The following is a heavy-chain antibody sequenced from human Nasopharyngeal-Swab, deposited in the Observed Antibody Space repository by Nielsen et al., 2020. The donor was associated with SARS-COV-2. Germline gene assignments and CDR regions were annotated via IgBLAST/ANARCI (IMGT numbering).Heavy chain of an antibody. CDR3: AREITMIAVVIRRYNWFDP. CDR1: GFTFSSYG. V-gene: IGHV3-30*03. D-gene: IGHD3-22*01. Sequence: LKISCAASGFTFSSYGMHWVRQAPGKGLEWVAVISYDGSNKYYADSVKGRFTISRDNSKNTLYLQMNSLRAEDTAVYYCAREITMIAVVIRRYNWFDPWGQGTLVTVSS. J-gene: IGHJ5*02. CDR2: ISYDGSNK.